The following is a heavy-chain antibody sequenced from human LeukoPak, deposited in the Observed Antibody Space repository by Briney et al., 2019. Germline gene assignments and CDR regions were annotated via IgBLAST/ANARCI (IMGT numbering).Heavy chain of an antibody. CDR1: GFTFNDYA. J-gene: IGHJ6*02. V-gene: IGHV3-9*01. CDR2: ISWNSGSI. CDR3: AKGLANYYYYGMDV. D-gene: IGHD5-12*01. Sequence: GGSLRLSCAASGFTFNDYAMHWVRQAPGKGLEGVSGISWNSGSIGYADSVKGRFTISRDNAKSSLYLQMNSLRAEDTALYYCAKGLANYYYYGMDVWGQGTTVTVSS.